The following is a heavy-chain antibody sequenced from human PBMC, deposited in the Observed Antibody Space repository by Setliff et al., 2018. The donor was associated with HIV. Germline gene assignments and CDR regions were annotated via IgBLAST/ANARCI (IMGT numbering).Heavy chain of an antibody. CDR3: ARRPGRGFGLDY. CDR2: IGTANGET. Sequence: ASVKVSCKASGYAFTSYTVHWVRQAPGQRLEWMGRIGTANGETTYAQKFQGRVTISRDTSASTTYMELRSLRHEETAVYFCARRPGRGFGLDYWGQGTLVTVSS. D-gene: IGHD3-22*01. J-gene: IGHJ4*02. V-gene: IGHV1-3*04. CDR1: GYAFTSYT.